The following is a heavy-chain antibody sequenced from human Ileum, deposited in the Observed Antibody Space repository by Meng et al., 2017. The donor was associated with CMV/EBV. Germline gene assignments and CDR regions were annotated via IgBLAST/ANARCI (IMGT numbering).Heavy chain of an antibody. J-gene: IGHJ6*02. D-gene: IGHD1-26*01. V-gene: IGHV4-61*08. CDR3: ARDGTSGADAMDV. CDR2: IYYSGST. Sequence: SDTLSLTFSVPRGSVTSGDSYWSWVRQYPGKGLEWIGNIYYSGSTNYNPSLTSRVTISTDTAKNQFSLKLSSVTAADTAVYYCARDGTSGADAMDVWGQGTTVTVSS. CDR1: RGSVTSGDSY.